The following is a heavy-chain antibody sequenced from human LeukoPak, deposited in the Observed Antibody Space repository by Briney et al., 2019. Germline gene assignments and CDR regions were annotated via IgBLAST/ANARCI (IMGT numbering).Heavy chain of an antibody. CDR1: GYTFTSYG. Sequence: ASVKVSRKASGYTFTSYGISWVRQAPGQGLEWMGWISAYNGNTNYAQKLQGSVTMTTDTSTSTAYMELRSLRSDDTAVYYCARVPPYCSSTSCYSYYMDVWGKGTTVTVSS. D-gene: IGHD2-2*01. CDR2: ISAYNGNT. J-gene: IGHJ6*03. CDR3: ARVPPYCSSTSCYSYYMDV. V-gene: IGHV1-18*01.